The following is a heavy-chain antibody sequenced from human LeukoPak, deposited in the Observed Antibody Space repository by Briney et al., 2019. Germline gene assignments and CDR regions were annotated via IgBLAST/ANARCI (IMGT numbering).Heavy chain of an antibody. V-gene: IGHV4-34*01. D-gene: IGHD3-10*01. CDR1: GGSFSGYY. CDR2: INHSGST. J-gene: IGHJ4*02. Sequence: SETLSLTCAVYGGSFSGYYWSWIRQPPGKGLEWIGEINHSGSTNYNPSLKSRVTISVDTSKNQFSLKLSSVTAADTAVYYCARGGVSMVRGVQSVYWGQGTLVTVSS. CDR3: ARGGVSMVRGVQSVY.